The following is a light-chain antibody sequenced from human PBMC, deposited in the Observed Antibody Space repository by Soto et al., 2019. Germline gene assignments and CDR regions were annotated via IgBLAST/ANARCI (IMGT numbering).Light chain of an antibody. Sequence: EIVLTQSPGTLSLSPGERATLSCRASQSVSNNYLAWYQQKPGQAPRLPIYGASNRATGIPDRFSGSGSGTDFTLTISRLEPEDFAVYYCQQYGNSPITFGQGTRLEIK. CDR1: QSVSNNY. V-gene: IGKV3-20*01. CDR2: GAS. CDR3: QQYGNSPIT. J-gene: IGKJ5*01.